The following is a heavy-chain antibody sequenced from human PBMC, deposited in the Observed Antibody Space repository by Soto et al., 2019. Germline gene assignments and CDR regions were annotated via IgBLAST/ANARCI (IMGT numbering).Heavy chain of an antibody. V-gene: IGHV1-18*04. CDR2: ISDYNGNT. CDR1: GYTFTNYG. CDR3: AREGYSSGSGGYAPPRYYGMDV. Sequence: QVQLVQSGAEVKKPGASVKVSCKASGYTFTNYGISWVRQAPGQGLEWMGWISDYNGNTYYGKKFQGRVTMTRDTSTRTATMQRKGLSSDGTAVDYCAREGYSSGSGGYAPPRYYGMDVWGKGTTVTVSS. J-gene: IGHJ6*04. D-gene: IGHD3-10*01.